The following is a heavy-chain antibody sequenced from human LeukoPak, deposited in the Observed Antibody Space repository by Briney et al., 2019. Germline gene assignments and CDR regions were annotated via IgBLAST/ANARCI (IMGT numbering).Heavy chain of an antibody. V-gene: IGHV1-18*01. CDR2: ISAYNGNT. D-gene: IGHD1-20*01. Sequence: ASVKVSCKASGYTFTSYGISWVRQAPGQGLEWMGWISAYNGNTNYAQKLQGRVTMTTDTSTSTAYMELRSLRSDDTAVYYCARDIGITGTTFSDYWGQGTLVTVSS. CDR3: ARDIGITGTTFSDY. J-gene: IGHJ4*02. CDR1: GYTFTSYG.